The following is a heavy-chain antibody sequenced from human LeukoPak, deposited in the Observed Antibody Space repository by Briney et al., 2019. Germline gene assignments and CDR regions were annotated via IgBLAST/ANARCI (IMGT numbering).Heavy chain of an antibody. CDR1: GGSFSGYY. V-gene: IGHV4-34*01. CDR3: ARERGDIVVVPAATLYYYYYYMDV. D-gene: IGHD2-2*01. J-gene: IGHJ6*03. CDR2: INHSGST. Sequence: SETLSLTCAVYGGSFSGYYWSWIRQPPGKGLEWMGEINHSGSTNYNPSLKSRVTISVDTSKNQFSLKLSSVTAADTAVYYCARERGDIVVVPAATLYYYYYYMDVWGRGTTVTVAS.